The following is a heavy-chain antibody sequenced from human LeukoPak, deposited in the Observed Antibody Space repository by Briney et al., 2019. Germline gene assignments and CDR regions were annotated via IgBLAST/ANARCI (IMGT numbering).Heavy chain of an antibody. Sequence: ASVKVSCKASGYTFTSYYMHWVRQAPGQGLEWMGWMNPNSGNTGYAQKFQGRVTMTRNTSISTAYMELSSLRSEDTAVYYCARGWRIDDFWSGYYTPPNWFDPWGQGTLVTVSS. CDR1: GYTFTSYY. J-gene: IGHJ5*02. D-gene: IGHD3-3*01. CDR2: MNPNSGNT. V-gene: IGHV1-8*02. CDR3: ARGWRIDDFWSGYYTPPNWFDP.